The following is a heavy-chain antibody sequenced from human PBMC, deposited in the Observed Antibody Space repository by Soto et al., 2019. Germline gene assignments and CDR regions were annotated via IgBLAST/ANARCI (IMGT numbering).Heavy chain of an antibody. CDR2: TYYRSRWHN. D-gene: IGHD6-13*01. V-gene: IGHV6-1*01. CDR1: GDSVSNIDAV. J-gene: IGHJ4*02. Sequence: SQTLSLTCAISGDSVSNIDAVWNWIRQSPSRGLEWLGRTYYRSRWHNEYALSVKSRMTINPDTSRNQFSLQLSSVTPEDTAVYYCARFVGNSWLDYWGQGTLVTVSS. CDR3: ARFVGNSWLDY.